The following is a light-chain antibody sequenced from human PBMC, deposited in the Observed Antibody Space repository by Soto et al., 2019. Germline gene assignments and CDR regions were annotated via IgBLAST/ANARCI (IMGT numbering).Light chain of an antibody. Sequence: DLQMTQSPSSLSASVGDRVTITCRASQGISNSLAWHQQKPGKVPKLLIYTASTLQSGVPSRLSGRGFGTDFTRTITSLQPQDDATYYCQKYNSAPLTFGGGTKVDIK. CDR3: QKYNSAPLT. CDR1: QGISNS. J-gene: IGKJ4*01. CDR2: TAS. V-gene: IGKV1-27*01.